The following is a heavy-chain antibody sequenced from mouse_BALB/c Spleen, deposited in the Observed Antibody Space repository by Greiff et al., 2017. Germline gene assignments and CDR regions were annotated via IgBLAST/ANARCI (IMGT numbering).Heavy chain of an antibody. J-gene: IGHJ3*01. CDR2: IYPGGGYT. V-gene: IGHV1-63*02. Sequence: VQLQQSGAALVRPWTSVKMSCKTTGYTFTNYGRGWVKQRPGHGLGQIGTIYPGGGYTNYNEKFKGKATLTADTSSSTAYLQLSSRTSADSAIYYCARGAYWGQGTLVTVSA. CDR1: GYTFTNYG. CDR3: ARGAY.